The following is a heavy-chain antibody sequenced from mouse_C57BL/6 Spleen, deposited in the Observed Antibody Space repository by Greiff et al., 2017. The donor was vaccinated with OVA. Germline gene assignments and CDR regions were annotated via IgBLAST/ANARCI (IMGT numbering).Heavy chain of an antibody. J-gene: IGHJ1*03. V-gene: IGHV2-9-1*01. D-gene: IGHD1-1*01. CDR2: IWTGGGT. CDR1: GFSLTSYA. Sequence: VHLVESGPGLVAPSQSLSITCTVSGFSLTSYAISWVRQPPGKGLEWLRVIWTGGGTNYNSALKSRLSISKDNSKSQVFLKMNSLQTDDTARYYCARIYYYGSSYGWYFDGWGTGTTVTVSS. CDR3: ARIYYYGSSYGWYFDG.